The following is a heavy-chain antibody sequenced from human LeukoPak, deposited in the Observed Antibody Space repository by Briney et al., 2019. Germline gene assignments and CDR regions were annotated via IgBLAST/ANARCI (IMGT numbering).Heavy chain of an antibody. CDR2: ISYDGSNK. J-gene: IGHJ4*02. CDR1: GFTFSSYS. V-gene: IGHV3-30*18. Sequence: GGSLRLSCAASGFTFSSYSMNWVRQAPGKGLEWVAVISYDGSNKYYADSVKGRFTISRDNSKNTLYLQMNSLRAEDTAVYYCAKGNGVGATDYWGQGTLVTVSS. D-gene: IGHD1-26*01. CDR3: AKGNGVGATDY.